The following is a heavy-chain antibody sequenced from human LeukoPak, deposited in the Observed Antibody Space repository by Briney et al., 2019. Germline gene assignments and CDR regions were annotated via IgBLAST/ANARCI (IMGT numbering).Heavy chain of an antibody. J-gene: IGHJ6*04. CDR3: ARAGYYDILTGLLYYYGMDV. V-gene: IGHV1-69*13. CDR1: GGTFISYA. CDR2: IIPIFGTA. D-gene: IGHD3-9*01. Sequence: ASVTVSCKASGGTFISYAISWVRQAPGQGLEWMGGIIPIFGTANYAQKFQGRVTITADESTSTAYMELSSLRSEDTAVYYCARAGYYDILTGLLYYYGMDVWGKGTTVTVSS.